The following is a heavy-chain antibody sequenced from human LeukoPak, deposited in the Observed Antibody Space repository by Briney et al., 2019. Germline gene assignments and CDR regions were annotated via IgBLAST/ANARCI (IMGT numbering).Heavy chain of an antibody. V-gene: IGHV4-61*02. CDR1: GGSISSSSYY. CDR3: ARQRGKWLPDY. J-gene: IGHJ4*02. CDR2: IYASGST. D-gene: IGHD3-22*01. Sequence: SQTLSLTCTVSGGSISSSSYYWSWTRQPAGKGLEWIGRIYASGSTNYNPSLKSRVTISVDTSKNQFSLKLSSVTAADTAVYYCARQRGKWLPDYWGQGTLVTVSS.